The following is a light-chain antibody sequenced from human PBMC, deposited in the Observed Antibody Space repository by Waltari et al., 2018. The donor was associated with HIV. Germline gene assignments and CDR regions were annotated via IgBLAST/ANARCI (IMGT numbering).Light chain of an antibody. J-gene: IGLJ1*01. CDR3: QSYDSTNPCV. CDR2: EDT. V-gene: IGLV6-57*03. CDR1: SGNIASNH. Sequence: NFMLTQPHSVSESPGKTVTISCARSSGNIASNHVPWYQQRPGSAPTPVIYEDTQRPPGAADRFSGSIDSSSNSAALTIYELKTEDEADYYCQSYDSTNPCVFGTGTRVTVL.